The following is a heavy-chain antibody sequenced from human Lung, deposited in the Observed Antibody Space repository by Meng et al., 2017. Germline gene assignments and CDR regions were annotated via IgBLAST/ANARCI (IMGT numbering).Heavy chain of an antibody. CDR3: ARGTPGRSYSDY. D-gene: IGHD3-10*01. V-gene: IGHV1-18*01. Sequence: QVQPVQSGPEVKNPGASVKVSCKASDYTFTCYGVSWVRQAPGQGLEWMAWLGAHDGDTSHAPKFQGRVTVSADRPTATAYMELRSLRSDDTAVYYCARGTPGRSYSDYWGQGTLVTVSS. CDR2: LGAHDGDT. CDR1: DYTFTCYG. J-gene: IGHJ4*02.